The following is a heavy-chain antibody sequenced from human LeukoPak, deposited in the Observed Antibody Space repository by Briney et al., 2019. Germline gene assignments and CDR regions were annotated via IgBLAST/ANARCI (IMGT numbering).Heavy chain of an antibody. CDR2: IYYSGST. CDR3: AREPSPYYYDSSGYNWDY. CDR1: GGSISSSSYY. V-gene: IGHV4-39*02. D-gene: IGHD3-22*01. J-gene: IGHJ4*02. Sequence: SETLSLTCTVSGGSISSSSYYWGWIRQPPGKGLEWIGSIYYSGSTYYNPSLKSRVTISVDTSKNQFSLKLSSATAADTAVYYCAREPSPYYYDSSGYNWDYWGQGTLVTVSS.